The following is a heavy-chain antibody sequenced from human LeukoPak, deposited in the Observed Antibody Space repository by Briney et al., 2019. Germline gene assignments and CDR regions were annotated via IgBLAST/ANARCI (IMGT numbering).Heavy chain of an antibody. J-gene: IGHJ3*01. D-gene: IGHD3/OR15-3a*01. Sequence: PSETLSLTCTVSGDSFSSYYWSWIRQPPGKGLEWIGYIYYSGSTIYNPSLKSRVAMSVDTSKDQFSLKLTSVTAADTALYYCARQGSVGLADAFDVWGQGTMVTVSS. V-gene: IGHV4-59*08. CDR2: IYYSGST. CDR3: ARQGSVGLADAFDV. CDR1: GDSFSSYY.